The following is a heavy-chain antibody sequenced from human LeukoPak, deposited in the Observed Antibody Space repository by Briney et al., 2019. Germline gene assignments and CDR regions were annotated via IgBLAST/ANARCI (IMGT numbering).Heavy chain of an antibody. CDR3: ARLRGYYFDY. CDR1: GYSISSGYY. Sequence: SETLSLACAVSGYSISSGYYWGWIRQPPGKGLEWIGSIYHSGSTYYNPSLKSRVTISVDTSKSQFSLKLSSVTAADTAVYYCARLRGYYFDYWGQGTLVTVSS. D-gene: IGHD3-16*01. V-gene: IGHV4-38-2*01. J-gene: IGHJ4*02. CDR2: IYHSGST.